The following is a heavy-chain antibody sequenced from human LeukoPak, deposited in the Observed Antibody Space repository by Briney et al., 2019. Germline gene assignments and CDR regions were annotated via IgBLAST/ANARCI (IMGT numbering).Heavy chain of an antibody. Sequence: GASVKVSCKASGYTFTSYGISWVRQAPGQGLEWMGWMNPNSGNTGYAQKFQGRVTMTRNTSISTAYMELSSLRSEDTAVYYCARGSPYDFWSGYYYYYFDYWGQGTLVTVSS. CDR1: GYTFTSYG. CDR3: ARGSPYDFWSGYYYYYFDY. V-gene: IGHV1-8*02. D-gene: IGHD3-3*01. J-gene: IGHJ4*02. CDR2: MNPNSGNT.